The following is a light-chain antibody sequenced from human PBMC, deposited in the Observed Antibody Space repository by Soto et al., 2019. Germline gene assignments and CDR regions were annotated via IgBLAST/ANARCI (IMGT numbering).Light chain of an antibody. J-gene: IGLJ1*01. CDR2: EVS. CDR1: SRDVGGDNY. Sequence: QSVLTQPASVSGSPGQSVTISCTGTSRDVGGDNYVSGDQQHPGKAPKLMIYEVSNRPAGVSSRFSGSKSVKTASLTTVGLQAADEADYYCSSCISRSRVFGPRTKVTVL. CDR3: SSCISRSRV. V-gene: IGLV2-14*01.